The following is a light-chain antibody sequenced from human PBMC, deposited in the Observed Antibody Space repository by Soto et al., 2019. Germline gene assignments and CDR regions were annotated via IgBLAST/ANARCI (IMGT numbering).Light chain of an antibody. CDR1: QSVSSSY. V-gene: IGKV3-20*01. Sequence: EIVLTQSPGTLSLSPGERATLSCRASQSVSSSYLAWYQQKPGQAPRLLIYGASSRATGIPDRFSGSGSGTDFTLTISRREREDFAVYYCQQYGSSRELTGGGSNKVDSK. CDR2: GAS. J-gene: IGKJ4*01. CDR3: QQYGSSRELT.